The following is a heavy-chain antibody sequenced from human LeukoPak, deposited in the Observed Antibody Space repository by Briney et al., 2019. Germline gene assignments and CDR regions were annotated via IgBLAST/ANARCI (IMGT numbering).Heavy chain of an antibody. Sequence: SVKVSCKASGGTFSSYAISWVRQAPGQGLEWMGGIIPIFGTANYAQKFQGRVTITADESTSTAYMELSSLRSEDTAVYYCARVSDYYDSSGYYYLYFDYWGQGTLVTVSS. CDR3: ARVSDYYDSSGYYYLYFDY. CDR2: IIPIFGTA. D-gene: IGHD3-22*01. V-gene: IGHV1-69*13. J-gene: IGHJ4*02. CDR1: GGTFSSYA.